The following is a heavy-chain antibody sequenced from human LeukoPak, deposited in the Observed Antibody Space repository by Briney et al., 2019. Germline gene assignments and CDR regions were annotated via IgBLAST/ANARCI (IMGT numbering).Heavy chain of an antibody. J-gene: IGHJ6*02. Sequence: PGGSLRLSCAASGFIFDDYAMHWVRQAPGKGLEWVSLISGSGGNTYYADSVKGRFTISRDNSKNTLYLQMNSLRAEDTAFYYCAKHRYGDYENYYYGVDVWGQGTTVTVSS. D-gene: IGHD4-17*01. CDR2: ISGSGGNT. CDR3: AKHRYGDYENYYYGVDV. V-gene: IGHV3-23*01. CDR1: GFIFDDYA.